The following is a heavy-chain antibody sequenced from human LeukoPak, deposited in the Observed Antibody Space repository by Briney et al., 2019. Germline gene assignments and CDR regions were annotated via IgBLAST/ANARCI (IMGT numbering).Heavy chain of an antibody. CDR3: ARLGRYFDWLFRFDP. D-gene: IGHD3-9*01. CDR2: IHPVDSDT. J-gene: IGHJ5*02. V-gene: IGHV5-51*01. Sequence: GESLKISCKGSGYNFNTYWVAWVRQMPGKGLEWMGIIHPVDSDTRYSPSFQGQVTISADKSISTAYLQWSSLKASDTAMYYCARLGRYFDWLFRFDPWGQGTLVTVSS. CDR1: GYNFNTYW.